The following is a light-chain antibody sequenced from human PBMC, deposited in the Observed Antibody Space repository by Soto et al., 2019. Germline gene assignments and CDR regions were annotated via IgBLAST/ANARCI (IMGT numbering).Light chain of an antibody. CDR3: QQYGNSPLT. Sequence: EVVLTQSPGILSLSPGERATLSCRATQTVISSYLAWYQQRPGQAPRLLIYGASNRATGIPDRFSGSGSGTDFTLTISRLEPEDFAVYYCQQYGNSPLTFGRGTKVEIK. J-gene: IGKJ4*01. CDR2: GAS. CDR1: QTVISSY. V-gene: IGKV3-20*01.